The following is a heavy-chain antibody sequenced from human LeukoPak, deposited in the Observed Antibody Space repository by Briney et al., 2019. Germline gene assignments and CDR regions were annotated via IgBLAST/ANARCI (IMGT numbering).Heavy chain of an antibody. CDR1: GYTFTSYA. D-gene: IGHD3-22*01. J-gene: IGHJ4*02. CDR2: INGGSGNT. V-gene: IGHV1-3*01. Sequence: ASVKVSCKASGYTFTSYAMHWLRQAPGQRLDWMGWINGGSGNTKYSPEFQGRVTITRDTSASTAYMELSSLRSEDTAVYYCANPRYDSSGYYYVDWGQGTLVTVSS. CDR3: ANPRYDSSGYYYVD.